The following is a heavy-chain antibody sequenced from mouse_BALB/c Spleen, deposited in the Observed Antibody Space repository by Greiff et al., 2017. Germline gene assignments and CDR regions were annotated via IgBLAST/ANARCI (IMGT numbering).Heavy chain of an antibody. CDR2: ISDGGSYT. CDR1: GFTFSDYY. D-gene: IGHD1-1*01. J-gene: IGHJ4*01. Sequence: EVMLVESGGGLVKPGGSLKLSCAASGFTFSDYYMYWVRQTPEKRLEWVATISDGGSYTYYPDSVKGRFTISRDNAKNNLYLQMSSLKSEDTAMYYCARGTTVVATRGYAMDYWGHGTSVTVSS. V-gene: IGHV5-4*02. CDR3: ARGTTVVATRGYAMDY.